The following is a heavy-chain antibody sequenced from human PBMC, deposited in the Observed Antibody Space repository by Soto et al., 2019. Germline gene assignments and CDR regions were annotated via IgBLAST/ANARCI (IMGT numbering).Heavy chain of an antibody. D-gene: IGHD1-26*01. CDR3: AKAFFGSYYFDY. J-gene: IGHJ4*02. Sequence: GGSLRLSCAASEFTFSSYAMSWVRQTPGKGLGWVSAISGSGGSTYYSDSMKGRFTISRDNSKNTLYLQMNSLRAKDTAIYYCAKAFFGSYYFDYWGQGTLVTVSS. V-gene: IGHV3-23*01. CDR1: EFTFSSYA. CDR2: ISGSGGST.